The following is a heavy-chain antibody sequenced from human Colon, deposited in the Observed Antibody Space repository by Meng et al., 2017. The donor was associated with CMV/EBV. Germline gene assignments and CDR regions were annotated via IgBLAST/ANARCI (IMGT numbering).Heavy chain of an antibody. CDR3: ARGRYDFWSGYSNWFDP. CDR2: MNPNSGNT. J-gene: IGHJ5*02. CDR1: GYTFTSYD. D-gene: IGHD3-3*01. Sequence: ASVTVSFKASGYTFTSYDINWVRQATGQGLEWMGWMNPNSGNTGYAQKFQGRVTMTRNTSISTAYMELSSLRSEDTAVYYCARGRYDFWSGYSNWFDPWGQETLVTVSS. V-gene: IGHV1-8*01.